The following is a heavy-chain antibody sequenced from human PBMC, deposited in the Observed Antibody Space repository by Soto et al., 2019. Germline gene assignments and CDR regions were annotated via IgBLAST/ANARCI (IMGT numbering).Heavy chain of an antibody. D-gene: IGHD1-26*01. CDR2: IKQDGSEK. J-gene: IGHJ2*01. CDR3: ARRATTSAGYFDL. V-gene: IGHV3-7*01. CDR1: GFTFSNCW. Sequence: GGSLRLSCAASGFTFSNCWMSWVRQAPGKGLEWVANIKQDGSEKNYKDSVKGRLTISRDNAKNSLSLQMNSLRAEDTAVYYCARRATTSAGYFDLWGRGTLVTVSS.